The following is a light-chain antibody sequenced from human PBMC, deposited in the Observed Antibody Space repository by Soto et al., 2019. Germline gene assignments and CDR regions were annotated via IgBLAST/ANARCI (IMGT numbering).Light chain of an antibody. J-gene: IGLJ2*01. CDR1: RSDVGGYNY. Sequence: QSVLTQPASVSGSPGQSITISCTGSRSDVGGYNYVSWYQQHPGKAPQVLIYEVSNRPSALSTSFSGSKSGNKASLTISGLQADDEADYYCSSYTSSHTWVFGGGTKVTVL. CDR2: EVS. V-gene: IGLV2-14*01. CDR3: SSYTSSHTWV.